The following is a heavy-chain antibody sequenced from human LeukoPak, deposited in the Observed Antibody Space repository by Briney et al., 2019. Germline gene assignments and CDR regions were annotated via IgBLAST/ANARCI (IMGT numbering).Heavy chain of an antibody. CDR2: FSAYIGDT. J-gene: IGHJ4*02. CDR1: GYTFTRYG. CDR3: ARSQYDYIWGNYRNPDY. D-gene: IGHD3-16*02. Sequence: ASVKVSCKASGYTFTRYGITWGRQAPGQGLELMGWFSAYIGDTNYAQKVQGSVTMTTETSTSTAYMELRSLRSDDTAVYYCARSQYDYIWGNYRNPDYWGQGTLVTVSS. V-gene: IGHV1-18*01.